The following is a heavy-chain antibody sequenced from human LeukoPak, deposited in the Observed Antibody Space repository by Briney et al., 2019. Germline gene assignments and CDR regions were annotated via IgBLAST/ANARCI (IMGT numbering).Heavy chain of an antibody. CDR1: GCSISSYY. J-gene: IGHJ4*02. Sequence: PSETLSLTCTVSGCSISSYYWSWVRQPPGKGLGWVGYIYYSGSTNYNPSLKSRVTISVDTSKNQFSLKLSSVTAADTAVYYCARDAPGSNYYDSSGYYDYWGQGTLVTVSS. D-gene: IGHD3-22*01. V-gene: IGHV4-59*01. CDR2: IYYSGST. CDR3: ARDAPGSNYYDSSGYYDY.